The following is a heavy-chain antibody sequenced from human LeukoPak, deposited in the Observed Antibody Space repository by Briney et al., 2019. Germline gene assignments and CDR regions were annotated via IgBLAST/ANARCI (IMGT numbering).Heavy chain of an antibody. V-gene: IGHV1-69*01. CDR2: IIPIFGTA. D-gene: IGHD3-10*01. CDR1: GGTFSCYA. CDR3: ASSSGDYYMDV. J-gene: IGHJ6*03. Sequence: GSSVKVSCKASGGTFSCYAISWVRQAPGQGLEWMGGIIPIFGTANSAQKFQGRVTLTPDESTSTAYMELSSLRSEDTAVYYCASSSGDYYMDVWGKGTTVTVSS.